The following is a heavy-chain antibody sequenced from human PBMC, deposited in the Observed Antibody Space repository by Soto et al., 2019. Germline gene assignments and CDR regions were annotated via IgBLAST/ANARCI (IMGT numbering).Heavy chain of an antibody. Sequence: SVKVSCKASGGTFSSYAISWVRQAPGQGLEWMGGIIPIFGTANYAQKFQGRVTITADESTSTAYMELSSLRSEDTAVYYCASLSTTSSSGSGFQHWGQGTLVTVSS. J-gene: IGHJ1*01. CDR3: ASLSTTSSSGSGFQH. CDR2: IIPIFGTA. D-gene: IGHD3-22*01. CDR1: GGTFSSYA. V-gene: IGHV1-69*13.